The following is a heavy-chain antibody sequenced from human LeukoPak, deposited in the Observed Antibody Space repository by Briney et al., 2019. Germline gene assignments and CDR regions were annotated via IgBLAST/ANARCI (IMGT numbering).Heavy chain of an antibody. J-gene: IGHJ4*02. CDR3: ARAVWDSSGHLFDY. CDR1: GFTFSSYS. CDR2: ISGSSSYI. D-gene: IGHD3-22*01. V-gene: IGHV3-21*01. Sequence: GGSLRLSCAASGFTFSSYSMNWVRQAPGKGLEWVSSISGSSSYIYYADSVKGRFTISRDNAKNSLYLQMNSLRAEDTAVYYCARAVWDSSGHLFDYWGQGTLVTVSS.